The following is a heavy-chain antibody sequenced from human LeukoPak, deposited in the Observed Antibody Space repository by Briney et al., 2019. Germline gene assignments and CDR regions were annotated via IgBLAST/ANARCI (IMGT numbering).Heavy chain of an antibody. CDR1: GFTFSDYA. CDR3: AISGFRRGSSSSWFDP. CDR2: INHSGST. Sequence: GSLRLSCVGSGFTFSDYAIHWVRQAPGKGLEWIGEINHSGSTNYNPSLKSRVTISVDTSKNQFSLKLSSVTAADTAVYYCAISGFRRGSSSSWFDPWGQGTLVTVSS. D-gene: IGHD6-6*01. J-gene: IGHJ5*02. V-gene: IGHV4-34*08.